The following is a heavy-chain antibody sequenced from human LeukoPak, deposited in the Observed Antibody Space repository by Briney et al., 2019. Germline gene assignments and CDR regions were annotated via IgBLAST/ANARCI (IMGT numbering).Heavy chain of an antibody. V-gene: IGHV4-39*07. CDR3: ARADYGDYRIDY. Sequence: TSETLSLTCTVSGGSISSSSYYWGWIRQPPGKGLEWIGSIHYRGSTYYNPPLKSRVTISVDTSKNQFSLKLSSVTAADTAVYYCARADYGDYRIDYWGQGTLVTVSS. J-gene: IGHJ4*02. CDR1: GGSISSSSYY. D-gene: IGHD4-17*01. CDR2: IHYRGST.